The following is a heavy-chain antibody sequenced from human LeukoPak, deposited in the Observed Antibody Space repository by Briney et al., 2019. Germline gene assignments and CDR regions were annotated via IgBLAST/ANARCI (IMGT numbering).Heavy chain of an antibody. CDR2: IRSNGRDT. V-gene: IGHV3-23*01. D-gene: IGHD2-15*01. J-gene: IGHJ5*02. CDR1: GFTFSSYW. CDR3: AKGGYTTCFDP. Sequence: PGGSLRLSCAASGFTFSSYWMSWVRQAPGKGLEWVSNIRSNGRDTYYADSVKGRFTISRDNSKNTLYLEMNILRAEDTAVYYCAKGGYTTCFDPWGQGTLVTVSS.